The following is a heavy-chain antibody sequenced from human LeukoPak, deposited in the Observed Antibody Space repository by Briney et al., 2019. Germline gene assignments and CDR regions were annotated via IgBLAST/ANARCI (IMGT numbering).Heavy chain of an antibody. CDR1: GGSFSGYY. CDR3: ARGLPYYYYYYGMDV. J-gene: IGHJ6*02. CDR2: INHSGST. V-gene: IGHV4-34*01. Sequence: PSETLSLTCAVYGGSFSGYYWSWIRQPPGKGLEWIGEINHSGSTNYNPSLKSRVTISVDTSKNQFSLKLSSVTAADTAVYYCARGLPYYYYYYGMDVWGQGTRSPSP.